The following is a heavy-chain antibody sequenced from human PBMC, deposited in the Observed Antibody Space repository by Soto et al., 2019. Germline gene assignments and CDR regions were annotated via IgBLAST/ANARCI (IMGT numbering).Heavy chain of an antibody. J-gene: IGHJ4*02. CDR3: GKAQGGSYFDY. Sequence: GGSLRLSCAASGFTFSSNAMSLVRQAPGTGLEWVSCISRSGGSTYYADSVKGRFTISRDNSKNMLYLQMNNLRAEDTAVHYCGKAQGGSYFDYWGQGTAVPVSS. CDR2: ISRSGGST. D-gene: IGHD2-15*01. V-gene: IGHV3-23*01. CDR1: GFTFSSNA.